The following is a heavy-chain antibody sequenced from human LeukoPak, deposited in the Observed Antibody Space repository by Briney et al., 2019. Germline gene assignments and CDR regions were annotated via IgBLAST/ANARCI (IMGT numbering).Heavy chain of an antibody. CDR3: ARVGYYYGSGSLYYFDY. J-gene: IGHJ4*02. D-gene: IGHD3-10*01. V-gene: IGHV1-8*01. Sequence: ASVKVSCKASGYTFTSYDINWVRQATGQGLEWMGWMTPNSGNTGYAQKFQGRVTMTRNTSISTAYMELSSLRSEDTAVYYCARVGYYYGSGSLYYFDYWGQGTLVTVSS. CDR2: MTPNSGNT. CDR1: GYTFTSYD.